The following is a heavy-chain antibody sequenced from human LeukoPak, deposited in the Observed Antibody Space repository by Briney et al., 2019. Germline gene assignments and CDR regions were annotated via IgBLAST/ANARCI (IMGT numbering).Heavy chain of an antibody. D-gene: IGHD3-22*01. CDR1: GGSISSYY. CDR2: IYYSGST. V-gene: IGHV4-59*08. Sequence: PSETLSLTCTVSGGSISSYYWSWIRQPPGKGLEWIGYIYYSGSTNYNPSLKSRVTISVDTSKNQFSLQLSSVTAADTAVYYCARVRIYDSSGYYRYYFDYWGQGTLVTVSS. J-gene: IGHJ4*02. CDR3: ARVRIYDSSGYYRYYFDY.